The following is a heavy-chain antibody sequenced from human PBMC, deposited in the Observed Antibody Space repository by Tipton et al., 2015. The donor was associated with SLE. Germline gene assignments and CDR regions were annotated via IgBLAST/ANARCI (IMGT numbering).Heavy chain of an antibody. CDR1: GGSISSYY. Sequence: TLSLTCTVFGGSISSYYWSWVRQSPGKGLEWIGYSYYTGSTYYNPSLKSRVTISIDTSKNQFSLSLSSVTAADTAVYYCAGSISWSPNWFDPWGLGTLVTVSS. CDR3: AGSISWSPNWFDP. D-gene: IGHD2-2*01. V-gene: IGHV4-59*01. CDR2: SYYTGST. J-gene: IGHJ5*02.